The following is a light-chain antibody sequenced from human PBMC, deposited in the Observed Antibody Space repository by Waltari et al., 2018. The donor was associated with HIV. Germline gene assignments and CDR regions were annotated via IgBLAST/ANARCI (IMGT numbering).Light chain of an antibody. CDR3: QQALMTPFT. V-gene: IGKV1D-12*01. CDR1: QDIGTY. Sequence: DIQMTQSPSSVSASVGDRVTITCRTSQDIGTYLIWYQQKPGKVPKLLIYSASSLQSDVPPRFSGSGSGSDFTLTINSLQPEDFATYYCQQALMTPFTFGQVTRLEIK. J-gene: IGKJ2*01. CDR2: SAS.